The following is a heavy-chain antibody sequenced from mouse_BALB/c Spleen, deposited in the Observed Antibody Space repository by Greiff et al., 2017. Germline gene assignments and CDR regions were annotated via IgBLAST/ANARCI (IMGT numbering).Heavy chain of an antibody. V-gene: IGHV1-9*01. J-gene: IGHJ4*01. CDR1: GYTFSSYW. Sequence: QVQLQQSGAELMKPGASVKISCKATGYTFSSYWIEWVKQRPGHGLEWIGEILPGSGSTNYNEKFKGKATFTADTSSNTAYMQLSSLTSEDSAVYYCARSRGYHYAMDYWGQGTSVTVSS. CDR3: ARSRGYHYAMDY. D-gene: IGHD2-14*01. CDR2: ILPGSGST.